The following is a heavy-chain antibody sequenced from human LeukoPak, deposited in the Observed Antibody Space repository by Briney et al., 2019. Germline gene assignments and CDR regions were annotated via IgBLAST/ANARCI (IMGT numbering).Heavy chain of an antibody. CDR1: GLIFSRYW. CDR2: IRDKPDGGTT. CDR3: TTDNAPGMDV. J-gene: IGHJ6*02. V-gene: IGHV3-15*01. D-gene: IGHD2-2*01. Sequence: PGGSLRLSCAASGLIFSRYWMSWVRQAPGKGLEWVGLIRDKPDGGTTDYAAPVKGRFTISRDDLKSMLYLQMNSLKTEDTAVYYCTTDNAPGMDVWGQGTTVTVSS.